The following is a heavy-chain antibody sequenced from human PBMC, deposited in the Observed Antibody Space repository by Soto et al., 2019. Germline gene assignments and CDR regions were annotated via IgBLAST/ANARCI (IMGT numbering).Heavy chain of an antibody. CDR2: IKQDGSEK. CDR3: AKTYDYIWGSYRYTGFDY. Sequence: GGSLRLSCAASGFTFSSYWMSWVRQAPGKGLEWVANIKQDGSEKYYVDSVKGRFTISRDNAKNSLYLQMNSLRAEDTAVYYCAKTYDYIWGSYRYTGFDYWGQGTLVTVSS. D-gene: IGHD3-16*02. J-gene: IGHJ4*02. CDR1: GFTFSSYW. V-gene: IGHV3-7*01.